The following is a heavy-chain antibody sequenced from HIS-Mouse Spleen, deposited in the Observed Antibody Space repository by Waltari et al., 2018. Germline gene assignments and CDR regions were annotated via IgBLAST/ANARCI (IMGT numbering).Heavy chain of an antibody. CDR1: GGSISSSSYY. J-gene: IGHJ3*02. CDR2: IYYSGST. CDR3: ARDFLRSGWDAFDI. Sequence: QLQLQESGPGLVKPSETLSLTCTVSGGSISSSSYYWGWFRQPPGKGLEWIGSIYYSGSTYYNPSLKSRVTISVDTSKNQFSLKLSSVTAADTAVYYCARDFLRSGWDAFDIWGQGTMVTVSS. D-gene: IGHD6-19*01. V-gene: IGHV4-39*07.